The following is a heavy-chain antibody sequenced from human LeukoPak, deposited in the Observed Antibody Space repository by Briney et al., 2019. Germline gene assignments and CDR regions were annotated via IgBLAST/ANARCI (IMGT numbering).Heavy chain of an antibody. CDR2: IYYSGST. CDR3: ARDATGGYSGYGFNWFDP. J-gene: IGHJ5*02. CDR1: GGSISSSSYY. V-gene: IGHV4-39*07. Sequence: PSETLSLTCTVSGGSISSSSYYWGWIRQPPGKGLEWIGSIYYSGSTYYNPSLKSRVTISVDTSKNQFSLKLSSVTAADTAVYYCARDATGGYSGYGFNWFDPWGQGTLVTVSS. D-gene: IGHD5-12*01.